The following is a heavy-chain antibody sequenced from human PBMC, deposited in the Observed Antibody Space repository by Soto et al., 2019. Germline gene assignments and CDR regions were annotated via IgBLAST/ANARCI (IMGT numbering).Heavy chain of an antibody. V-gene: IGHV3-23*01. CDR1: GFTFNDYA. D-gene: IGHD6-19*01. CDR3: AKDCRRLAVTGSAFDS. CDR2: ISGSGGHS. J-gene: IGHJ4*02. Sequence: EVQLLESGGGFVQPGGSLRLSCAASGFTFNDYAMAWVRQAPGQGLEWVSSISGSGGHSSYVDSVRGRFTISRDNVNNILSLDMSDLRAEDTALYYCAKDCRRLAVTGSAFDSWGQGARVTVSS.